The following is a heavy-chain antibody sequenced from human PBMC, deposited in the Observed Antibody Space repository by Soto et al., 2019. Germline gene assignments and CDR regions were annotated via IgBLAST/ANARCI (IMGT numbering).Heavy chain of an antibody. CDR2: INAGNGNT. Sequence: GASVKVSCKASGYTFTSYSMHWVRHAPGQRLEWMGWINAGNGNTKYSQKFQGRVTITRDTSASTAYMELSSLRSEDTAVYYCARGVSSSWSTHTYNFDYWGQGTLVTVSS. CDR1: GYTFTSYS. D-gene: IGHD6-13*01. V-gene: IGHV1-3*01. J-gene: IGHJ4*02. CDR3: ARGVSSSWSTHTYNFDY.